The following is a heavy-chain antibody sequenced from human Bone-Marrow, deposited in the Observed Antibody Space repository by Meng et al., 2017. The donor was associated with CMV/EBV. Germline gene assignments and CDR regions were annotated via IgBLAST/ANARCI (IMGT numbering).Heavy chain of an antibody. J-gene: IGHJ4*02. Sequence: GESLKISCAASGFTFSDYGMHWVRQAPGKGLEWLAFIRYDGSQGHSVDSVKGRFTISRDNSKGTLYLQMNRLRTEDTAVYYCAKDDLRGKHSGGSFDSWGQGTLVTVSS. CDR2: IRYDGSQG. D-gene: IGHD2-15*01. CDR3: AKDDLRGKHSGGSFDS. CDR1: GFTFSDYG. V-gene: IGHV3-30*02.